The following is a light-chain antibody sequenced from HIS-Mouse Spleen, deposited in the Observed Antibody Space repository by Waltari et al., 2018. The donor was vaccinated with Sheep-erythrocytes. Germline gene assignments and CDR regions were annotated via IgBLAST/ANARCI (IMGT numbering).Light chain of an antibody. CDR1: QSVSSN. J-gene: IGKJ2*01. V-gene: IGKV3-15*01. Sequence: EIVMTQSPATLSVSPGERATLSRRASQSVSSNLAWYQQKPGQAPRLLIYCASTRATGIPARFSGSGSGTEFTLTISSMQSEDFAVYYCQQYNNWPPPYTFGQGTKLEIK. CDR2: CAS. CDR3: QQYNNWPPPYT.